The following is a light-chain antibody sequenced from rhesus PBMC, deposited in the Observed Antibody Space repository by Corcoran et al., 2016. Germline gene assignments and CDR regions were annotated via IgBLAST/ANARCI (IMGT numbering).Light chain of an antibody. Sequence: DIQMTQSPSSLSASVGDRVTIPCRASQGISSFLAWYQQKPGKVPKLLISEASTLQTGVPSRFSGSGFGTRFNLTINSLQPEDFATYYCQHGFGIPLTFGGGTKVEIK. CDR3: QHGFGIPLT. CDR1: QGISSF. V-gene: IGKV1-25*01. CDR2: EAS. J-gene: IGKJ4*01.